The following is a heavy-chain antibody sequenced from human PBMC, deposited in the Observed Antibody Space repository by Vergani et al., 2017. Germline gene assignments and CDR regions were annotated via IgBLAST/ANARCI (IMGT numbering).Heavy chain of an antibody. CDR2: ISYDGSNK. J-gene: IGHJ4*02. V-gene: IGHV3-30-3*01. CDR1: GFTFSDYY. D-gene: IGHD3-16*01. Sequence: QVQLVESGGGLVKPGGSLRLSCAASGFTFSDYYMSWIRQAPGKGLEWVAVISYDGSNKYYADSVKGRFTISRDNSKNTLYLQMNSLRAEDTAVYYCARVLAGGHFDYWGQGTLVTVSS. CDR3: ARVLAGGHFDY.